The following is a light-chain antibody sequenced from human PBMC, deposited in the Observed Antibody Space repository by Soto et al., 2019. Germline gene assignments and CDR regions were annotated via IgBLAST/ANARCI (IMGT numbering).Light chain of an antibody. CDR2: NND. V-gene: IGLV1-44*01. Sequence: QSVLSQPPSASGTPGQTVTISCSGRSSNIGSNIVNWYQQLPGTAPKLLIYNNDHRPSGVADRFSGSKSGTSASLAISGLQAEDEADYDCSAWDASLRAILFGGGTKVTVL. CDR1: SSNIGSNI. CDR3: SAWDASLRAIL. J-gene: IGLJ3*02.